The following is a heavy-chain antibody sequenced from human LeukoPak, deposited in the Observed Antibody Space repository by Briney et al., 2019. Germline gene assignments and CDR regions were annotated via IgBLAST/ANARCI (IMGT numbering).Heavy chain of an antibody. CDR3: VKGFDYGDLRSNWFDP. CDR2: IDGTNAYI. J-gene: IGHJ5*02. V-gene: IGHV3-21*01. Sequence: GGSLILSCAASGFSFTTYRMIWVRQAPGKGLEWVSAIDGTNAYIDYADSVKGRFTISRDNTKNSLYLQMSSLRAEDTALYYCVKGFDYGDLRSNWFDPWGQGTLVTVSS. CDR1: GFSFTTYR. D-gene: IGHD4-17*01.